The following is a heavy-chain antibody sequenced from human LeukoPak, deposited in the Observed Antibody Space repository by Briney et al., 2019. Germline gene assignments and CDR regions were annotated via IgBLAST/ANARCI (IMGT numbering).Heavy chain of an antibody. J-gene: IGHJ5*02. Sequence: GASVKVSCKASGYTFTNYDINWVRQATGQGLEWLGWMSASSGNTGYAQKFQGRVSMTRATSISTAYLELTSLTFDDTAVYYCARAPIPYVWFDPWGQGTLVTVSS. V-gene: IGHV1-8*01. CDR1: GYTFTNYD. D-gene: IGHD2-2*02. CDR2: MSASSGNT. CDR3: ARAPIPYVWFDP.